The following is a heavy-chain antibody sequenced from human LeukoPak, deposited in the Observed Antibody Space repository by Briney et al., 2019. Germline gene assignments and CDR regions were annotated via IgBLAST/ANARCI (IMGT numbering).Heavy chain of an antibody. J-gene: IGHJ4*02. Sequence: GGSLRLSCPASGFTFSSHAMSWVRQAPGKGLEWVSSITGSGVSTNNADSVKGRFTISRDNSENTLYLQMNSLRVEDTAVYYCVKTSSGYYYFDYWGQGTLVTVSS. D-gene: IGHD3-22*01. V-gene: IGHV3-23*01. CDR3: VKTSSGYYYFDY. CDR2: ITGSGVST. CDR1: GFTFSSHA.